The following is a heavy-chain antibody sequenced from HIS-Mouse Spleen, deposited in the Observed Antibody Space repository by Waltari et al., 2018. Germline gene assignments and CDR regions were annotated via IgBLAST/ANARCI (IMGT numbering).Heavy chain of an antibody. J-gene: IGHJ2*01. V-gene: IGHV4-39*07. CDR3: AREIPYSSSWYDWYFDL. D-gene: IGHD6-13*01. Sequence: QLQLQESGPGLVKPSETLSLTCTASGGSISSSRSYCGWSRPPPGKGLEWIGSSYYSGSTYYNPSLKSRVTISVDTSKNQFSLKLSSVTAADTAVYYCAREIPYSSSWYDWYFDLWGRGTLVTVSS. CDR1: GGSISSSRSY. CDR2: SYYSGST.